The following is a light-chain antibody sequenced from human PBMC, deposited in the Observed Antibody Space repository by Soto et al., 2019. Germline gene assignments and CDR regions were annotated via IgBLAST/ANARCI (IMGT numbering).Light chain of an antibody. CDR3: SSYTSSSTLV. J-gene: IGLJ1*01. V-gene: IGLV2-14*01. Sequence: QSVLTQPASVSGSPGQSITISCTGTSSDVGGYNYVSWYQQHPGKAPKLMIYEVSNRPSGVSNRFPGSKSGNTASLTISGLQAEDEADYYCSSYTSSSTLVFGTGTQLTVL. CDR2: EVS. CDR1: SSDVGGYNY.